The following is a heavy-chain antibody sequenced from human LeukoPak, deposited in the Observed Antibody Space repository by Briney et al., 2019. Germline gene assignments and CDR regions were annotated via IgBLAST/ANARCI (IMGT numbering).Heavy chain of an antibody. CDR2: MNPNSGNT. CDR1: GYTFTSYD. D-gene: IGHD1-26*01. Sequence: GASVKVSFKASGYTFTSYDINWVRQATGQGLEWMGWMNPNSGNTGYAQKFQGRVTMTRNTSISTAYMELSSLRSEDTAVYYCARGGAGSYYVYFDYWGQGTLVTVSS. V-gene: IGHV1-8*01. J-gene: IGHJ4*02. CDR3: ARGGAGSYYVYFDY.